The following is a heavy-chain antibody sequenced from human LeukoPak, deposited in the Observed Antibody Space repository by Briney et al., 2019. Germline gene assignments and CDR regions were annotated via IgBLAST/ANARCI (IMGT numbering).Heavy chain of an antibody. Sequence: GGSLRLSCAASGFTFSSYSMNWVRQAPGKGLEWVSSISSSSSYIYYADSVKGRFTISRDNAKNSLYLQMNSLRAEDTAVYYCARDRDHAVGAPFGYNWFDPWGQGTLVIVSS. V-gene: IGHV3-21*01. J-gene: IGHJ5*02. CDR3: ARDRDHAVGAPFGYNWFDP. CDR1: GFTFSSYS. CDR2: ISSSSSYI. D-gene: IGHD1-26*01.